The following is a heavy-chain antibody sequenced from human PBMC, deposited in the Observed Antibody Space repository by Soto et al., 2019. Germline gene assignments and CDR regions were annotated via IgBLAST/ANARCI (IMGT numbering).Heavy chain of an antibody. J-gene: IGHJ4*02. D-gene: IGHD6-19*01. CDR2: IYHTGST. Sequence: PSETLSLTCSVSAGSLSNYYWTWIRQSPGKGLEWIGEIYHTGSTKYNPSLKSRDAISVDMSKNQFSLTLNSVTPADTAVYYCARGGRGSGLYFLYYFDLWGQGTLVTVSS. CDR3: ARGGRGSGLYFLYYFDL. V-gene: IGHV4-59*01. CDR1: AGSLSNYY.